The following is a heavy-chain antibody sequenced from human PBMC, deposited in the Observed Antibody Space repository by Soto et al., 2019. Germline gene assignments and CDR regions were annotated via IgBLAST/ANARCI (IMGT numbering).Heavy chain of an antibody. J-gene: IGHJ4*02. Sequence: EVQLLESGGDLVQPGGSLRLSCAASGFTFDNFALNWVRQAPGKGLEWVSTISNNGDTTFYSDSVKGRFTISRDNSKNTLYLQMNSLRAEDTATYYCAKDRVNGDHPLEVDYWGQGTLVTVSS. V-gene: IGHV3-23*01. CDR2: ISNNGDTT. D-gene: IGHD2-21*02. CDR1: GFTFDNFA. CDR3: AKDRVNGDHPLEVDY.